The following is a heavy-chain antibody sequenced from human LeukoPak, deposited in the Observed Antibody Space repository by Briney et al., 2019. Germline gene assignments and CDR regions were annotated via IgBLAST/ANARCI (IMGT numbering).Heavy chain of an antibody. J-gene: IGHJ4*02. CDR2: IYYSGST. CDR1: GGSFSGYY. CDR3: AATYYYDSSGYYGTKTFDY. Sequence: SETLSLTCAVYGGSFSGYYWSWIRQPPGKGLEWIGYIYYSGSTNYNPSLKSRVTISVDTSKNQFSLKLSSVTAADTAVYYCAATYYYDSSGYYGTKTFDYWGQGTLVTVSS. V-gene: IGHV4-59*01. D-gene: IGHD3-22*01.